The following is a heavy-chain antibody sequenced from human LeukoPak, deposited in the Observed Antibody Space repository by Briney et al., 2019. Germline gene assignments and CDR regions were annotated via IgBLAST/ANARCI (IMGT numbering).Heavy chain of an antibody. CDR1: GFTFSSYA. V-gene: IGHV3-23*01. CDR2: ISGSGGST. CDR3: ASQYTSSRIFDD. Sequence: GGSLRLPCAASGFTFSSYAMSWVRQAPGKGLEWVSAISGSGGSTYYADSVKGRFTISRDNAKNSLYLQMNSLRAEDTAVYFCASQYTSSRIFDDWGQGTLVTVSS. D-gene: IGHD6-13*01. J-gene: IGHJ4*02.